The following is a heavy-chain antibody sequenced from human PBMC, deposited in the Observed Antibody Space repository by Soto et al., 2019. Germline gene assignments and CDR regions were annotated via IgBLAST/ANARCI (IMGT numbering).Heavy chain of an antibody. V-gene: IGHV4-34*01. Sequence: SEALSVTCAVYGGSFSGYYWSWIRQPPGKGLEWIGEINHSGSTNYNPSLKSRVTISVDTSKNQFSLKLSSVTAADTAVYYCARGYYYDSSGYYPLGYYYGMDVWGQETTVTVSS. CDR3: ARGYYYDSSGYYPLGYYYGMDV. CDR2: INHSGST. D-gene: IGHD3-22*01. J-gene: IGHJ6*02. CDR1: GGSFSGYY.